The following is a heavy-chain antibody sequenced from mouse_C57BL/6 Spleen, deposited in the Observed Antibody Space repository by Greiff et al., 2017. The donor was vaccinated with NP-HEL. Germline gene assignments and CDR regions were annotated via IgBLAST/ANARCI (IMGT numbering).Heavy chain of an antibody. J-gene: IGHJ3*01. Sequence: VMLVESGAELVRPGTSVKVSCKASGYAFTNYLIEWVKQRPGQGLEWIGVINPGSGGTNYNEKFKGKATLTADKSSSTAYMQLSSLTSEDSAVYFCARKRDYYGSSPYWGQGTLVTVSA. D-gene: IGHD1-1*01. V-gene: IGHV1-54*01. CDR3: ARKRDYYGSSPY. CDR1: GYAFTNYL. CDR2: INPGSGGT.